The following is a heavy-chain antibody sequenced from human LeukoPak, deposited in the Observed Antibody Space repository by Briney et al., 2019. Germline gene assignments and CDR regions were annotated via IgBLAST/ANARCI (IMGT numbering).Heavy chain of an antibody. J-gene: IGHJ5*02. V-gene: IGHV3-33*01. CDR2: IWYDGSNK. Sequence: PGRSLRLSCAASGFTFSSYGMHWVRQAPGKGLEWAAVIWYDGSNKYYADSVKGRFTISRDNSKNTLYLQMNSLRAEDTAVYYCAREIGITGPQDSDGWFDPWGQGTLVTVSS. CDR1: GFTFSSYG. CDR3: AREIGITGPQDSDGWFDP. D-gene: IGHD1-14*01.